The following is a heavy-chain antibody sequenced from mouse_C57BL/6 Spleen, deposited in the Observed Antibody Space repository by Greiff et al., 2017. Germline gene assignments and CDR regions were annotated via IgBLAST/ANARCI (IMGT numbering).Heavy chain of an antibody. Sequence: VQLKQSGPVLVKPGASVKMSCKASGYTFTDYYMNWVKQSHGKSLEWIGVINPYNGGTSYSQKFKGKATLTVDKSSSTAYMELNSLTSEDSAVYYCARRDSNYAWFAYWGQGTLVTVSA. D-gene: IGHD2-5*01. CDR2: INPYNGGT. CDR3: ARRDSNYAWFAY. V-gene: IGHV1-19*01. J-gene: IGHJ3*01. CDR1: GYTFTDYY.